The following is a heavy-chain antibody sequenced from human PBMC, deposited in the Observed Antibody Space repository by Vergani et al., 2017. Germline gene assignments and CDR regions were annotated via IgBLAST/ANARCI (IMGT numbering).Heavy chain of an antibody. Sequence: QVQLQESGPGLVKPSQTLSLTCTVSGGSINSHNYYWSWIRQPAGKGLVWIGRIHTSGSTNYHPSLKSRVTMSEDTSKNQFSLNLTSVTAADTAVYFCARGSCLGGSCYNPLFDYWGQGILVTVSS. CDR3: ARGSCLGGSCYNPLFDY. V-gene: IGHV4-61*02. D-gene: IGHD2-15*01. CDR1: GGSINSHNYY. J-gene: IGHJ4*02. CDR2: IHTSGST.